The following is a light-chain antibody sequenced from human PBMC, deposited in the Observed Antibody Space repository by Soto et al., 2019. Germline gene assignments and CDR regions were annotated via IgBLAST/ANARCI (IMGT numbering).Light chain of an antibody. CDR2: DNS. CDR3: QVWDNVDDHIYV. V-gene: IGLV3-21*02. J-gene: IGLJ1*01. Sequence: SYELTQPPSVSVAPGQTATISCGENNIDSRTVHWYQQKPGQAPLLVVYDNSFRPSGIPNRFSGSKSGNTATLTISRVEAGDEADYYCQVWDNVDDHIYVFGTGTKV. CDR1: NIDSRT.